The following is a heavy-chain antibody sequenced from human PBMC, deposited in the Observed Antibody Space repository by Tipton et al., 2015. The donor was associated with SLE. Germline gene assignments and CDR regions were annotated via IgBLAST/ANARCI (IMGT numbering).Heavy chain of an antibody. V-gene: IGHV4-59*08. CDR3: ARFRDEYYYYAMDV. J-gene: IGHJ6*02. Sequence: TLSLTCTVSGGSINRSYWSWIRQPPGKGLEWIGYVYYSGSTNYNPSLKSQVTISMDPSKNQFSLKLNSVTAADTAVYYCARFRDEYYYYAMDVWGQGTTVTVSS. CDR2: VYYSGST. CDR1: GGSINRSY.